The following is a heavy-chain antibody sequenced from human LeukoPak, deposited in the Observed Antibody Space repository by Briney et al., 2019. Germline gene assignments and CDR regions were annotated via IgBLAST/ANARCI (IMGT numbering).Heavy chain of an antibody. CDR2: ISSSSTYI. V-gene: IGHV3-21*01. D-gene: IGHD2-2*02. Sequence: PGGSLRLSCEASGSTFSSYSMNWVRQAPGKGLEWVSSISSSSTYIYYGDSMKGRFTISRDNAKNSLYLQMNSLRAEDTAVYYCARAPVEGYQLPYNGLGWFDPWGQGTLVTVSS. CDR3: ARAPVEGYQLPYNGLGWFDP. CDR1: GSTFSSYS. J-gene: IGHJ5*02.